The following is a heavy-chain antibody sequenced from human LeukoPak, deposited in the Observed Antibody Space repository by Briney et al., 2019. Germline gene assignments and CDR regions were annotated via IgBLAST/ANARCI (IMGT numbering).Heavy chain of an antibody. Sequence: GASVKVSCKASGYIFTSYYMHWVRQAPGQGLEWMGIINPSGGSTSYAQKFQGRVTMTRDTSTSTVYMELSSLRSEDTAVYYCARGADYYDSSGPPYYYSALDVWGQGTTVTVSS. CDR1: GYIFTSYY. CDR3: ARGADYYDSSGPPYYYSALDV. CDR2: INPSGGST. V-gene: IGHV1-46*01. D-gene: IGHD3-22*01. J-gene: IGHJ6*02.